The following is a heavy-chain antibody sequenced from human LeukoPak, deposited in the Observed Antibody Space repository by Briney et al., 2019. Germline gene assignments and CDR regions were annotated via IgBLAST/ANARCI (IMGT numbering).Heavy chain of an antibody. CDR1: GGSFSGYY. J-gene: IGHJ4*02. CDR2: INHSGST. D-gene: IGHD1-26*01. V-gene: IGHV4-34*01. CDR3: AREEGAIGYFDY. Sequence: SETLSLTCAVYGGSFSGYYWSWIRQPPGKGLEWIGEINHSGSTNYNPSLKSRVTISVDTSKNQFSLKLSSVTAADTAVHYCAREEGAIGYFDYWGQGTLVTVSS.